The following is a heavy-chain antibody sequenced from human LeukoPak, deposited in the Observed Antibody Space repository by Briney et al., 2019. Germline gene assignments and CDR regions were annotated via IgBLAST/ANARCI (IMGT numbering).Heavy chain of an antibody. CDR3: ARDLVTVTKGFDI. J-gene: IGHJ3*02. V-gene: IGHV4-59*11. D-gene: IGHD4-17*01. CDR2: ISYIGST. Sequence: PSETLSLTCAVSDDSFSSHYWTWIRQPPGKGLEWIGYISYIGSTNYNPSLKSRVTISIDTSKNQFSLKLTSVTAADTAVYYCARDLVTVTKGFDIWGQGTEVSVSS. CDR1: DDSFSSHY.